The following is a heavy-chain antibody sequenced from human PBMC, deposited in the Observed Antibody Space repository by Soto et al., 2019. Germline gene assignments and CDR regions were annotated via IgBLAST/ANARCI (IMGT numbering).Heavy chain of an antibody. D-gene: IGHD2-15*01. CDR2: ISGSGGST. CDR1: GFTFSSYA. Sequence: EVQLLESGGGLVQPGGSLRLSCAASGFTFSSYAMSWVRQAPGTGLEWVSAISGSGGSTYYADSVKGRFTISRDNSKNTLYLQMNSLRAEDTAVYYCAKSIVVVVAATIVDYWGQGTLVTVSS. CDR3: AKSIVVVVAATIVDY. J-gene: IGHJ4*02. V-gene: IGHV3-23*01.